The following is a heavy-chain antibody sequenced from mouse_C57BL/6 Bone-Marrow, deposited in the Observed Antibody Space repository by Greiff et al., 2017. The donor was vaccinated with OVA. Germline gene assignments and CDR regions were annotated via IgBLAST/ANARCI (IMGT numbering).Heavy chain of an antibody. D-gene: IGHD1-1*01. J-gene: IGHJ4*01. V-gene: IGHV1-61*01. CDR3: ARRGGSSYEDAMDY. CDR1: GYTFTSYW. CDR2: IYPSDSET. Sequence: VKLQQPGAELVRPGSSVKLSCKASGYTFTSYWMDWVKQRPGQGLEWIGNIYPSDSETHYNQKFKDKATLTVDKSSSTAYMQLSSLTSEDSAVYYCARRGGSSYEDAMDYWGQGTSVTVSS.